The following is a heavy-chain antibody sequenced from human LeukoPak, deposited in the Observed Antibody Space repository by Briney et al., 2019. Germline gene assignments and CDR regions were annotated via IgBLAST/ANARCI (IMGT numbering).Heavy chain of an antibody. CDR2: ISSSGSTI. CDR1: GFAFSDYY. Sequence: GGSVRLSCAASGFAFSDYYMSWIRQAPGKGLEWVSYISSSGSTIYYADSVKGGFTISRDNAKNSLYLQMNSLRAEDTAVYYCAREYSSGWYDYWGQGTLVTVSS. J-gene: IGHJ4*02. V-gene: IGHV3-11*01. CDR3: AREYSSGWYDY. D-gene: IGHD6-19*01.